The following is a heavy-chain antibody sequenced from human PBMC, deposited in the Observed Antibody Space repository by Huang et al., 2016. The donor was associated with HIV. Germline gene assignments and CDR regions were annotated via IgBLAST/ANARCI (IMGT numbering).Heavy chain of an antibody. CDR3: ATKADAMDV. Sequence: LVESGGGLVRPGGSLRLSCAGSTVTFSAYWMTWVRQSTGQGLEWVASIRKDGSEKHYVDSVEGRFNISRDNGKKLLFLEMRSLGVDDTAVYFCATKADAMDVWGQGTTVIVSS. V-gene: IGHV3-7*01. J-gene: IGHJ6*02. CDR2: IRKDGSEK. D-gene: IGHD2-8*01. CDR1: TVTFSAYW.